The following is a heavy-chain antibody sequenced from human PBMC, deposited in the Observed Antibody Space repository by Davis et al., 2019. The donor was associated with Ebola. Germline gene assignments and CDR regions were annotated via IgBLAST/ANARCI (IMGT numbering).Heavy chain of an antibody. CDR2: IKSKTDGGTT. D-gene: IGHD4-17*01. V-gene: IGHV3-15*01. Sequence: GESLKISCAASGFTFSSYAMSWVRQAPGKGLEWVGRIKSKTDGGTTDYAAPVKGRFTISRDDSKNTLYLQMNSLKTEDTAVYYCTTDPASGDYEFKYWGQGTLVTVSS. CDR3: TTDPASGDYEFKY. J-gene: IGHJ4*02. CDR1: GFTFSSYA.